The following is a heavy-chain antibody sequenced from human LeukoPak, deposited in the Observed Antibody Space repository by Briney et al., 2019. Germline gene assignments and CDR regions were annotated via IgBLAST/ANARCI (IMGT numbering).Heavy chain of an antibody. CDR2: IRSKANSYAT. J-gene: IGHJ4*02. CDR1: GFTFSGSA. CDR3: TSSLSYRPAALDY. V-gene: IGHV3-73*01. Sequence: PGGSLRLSCAASGFTFSGSALHWVRQASGKGLEWVGRIRSKANSYATAYAASVKGRFTISRDDSKNTAYLQMNSLKTEDTAVYYCTSSLSYRPAALDYWGQGTLVTVSS. D-gene: IGHD2-15*01.